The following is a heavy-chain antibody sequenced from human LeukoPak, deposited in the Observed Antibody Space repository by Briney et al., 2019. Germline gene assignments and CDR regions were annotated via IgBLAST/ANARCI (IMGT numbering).Heavy chain of an antibody. CDR1: GIIFSNYW. D-gene: IGHD5-18*01. Sequence: GGSLRLSCAASGIIFSNYWMHWVRQAPGKGLVWVSRVNRDGSSTSYADSVKGRFTISRDNAKNSLYLQMNSLRAEDTAVYYCARDAGYGYDRFDYWGQGTQVTVSS. J-gene: IGHJ4*02. CDR2: VNRDGSST. CDR3: ARDAGYGYDRFDY. V-gene: IGHV3-74*01.